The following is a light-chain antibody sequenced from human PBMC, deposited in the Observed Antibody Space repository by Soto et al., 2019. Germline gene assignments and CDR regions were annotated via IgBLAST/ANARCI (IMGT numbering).Light chain of an antibody. J-gene: IGKJ1*01. Sequence: EIVMTQSPATLSVSPGERATLSCRASQTIAGNLAWYQQKPGQAPRLLIYGASSRATGIPARFSGRGSGTVITLTVTSLQYEDSAIYYCQQYNHWPRMFGKGTKVEIK. V-gene: IGKV3-15*01. CDR1: QTIAGN. CDR3: QQYNHWPRM. CDR2: GAS.